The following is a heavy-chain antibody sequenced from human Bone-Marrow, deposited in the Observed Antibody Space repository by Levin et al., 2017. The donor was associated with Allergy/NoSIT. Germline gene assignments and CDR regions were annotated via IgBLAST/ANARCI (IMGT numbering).Heavy chain of an antibody. V-gene: IGHV4-59*01. CDR1: GGPIRNFY. CDR3: ARDRRYTRAFDL. Sequence: SETLSLTCTVSGGPIRNFYWTWIRQSPGKGLEWIGYVYSSGSTNYNPSLESRLTMSVDRAKNHFSLELRSVTAADTAIYYCARDRRYTRAFDLWGQGTMVTVSS. CDR2: VYSSGST. D-gene: IGHD2-2*02. J-gene: IGHJ3*01.